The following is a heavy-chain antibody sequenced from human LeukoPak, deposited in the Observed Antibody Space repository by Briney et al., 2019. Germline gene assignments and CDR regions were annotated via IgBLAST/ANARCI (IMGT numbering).Heavy chain of an antibody. Sequence: GESLKISLQGSGYSFSTYWIGWVRQMPGKGLGWMGFIYPGDSDTRYSPSFQGQVTISADKYISSAYLPRSSLKASDTAMYSCPNVVELATLTGDSYTYSYHMDVWGKGTAVTASS. V-gene: IGHV5-51*01. CDR2: IYPGDSDT. CDR3: PNVVELATLTGDSYTYSYHMDV. D-gene: IGHD5-24*01. CDR1: GYSFSTYW. J-gene: IGHJ6*03.